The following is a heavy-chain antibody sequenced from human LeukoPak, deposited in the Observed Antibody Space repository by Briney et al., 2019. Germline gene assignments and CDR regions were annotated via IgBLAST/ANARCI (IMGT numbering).Heavy chain of an antibody. CDR2: ISGSGGST. Sequence: PGGSLRPSCAASGFTFSSYAMSWVRQAPGKGLEWVSAISGSGGSTYYADSVKGRFTISRDNSKNTLYLQMNSLRAEDTAVYYCAKGSPAAGIFGGFDYWGQGTLVTVSS. CDR1: GFTFSSYA. V-gene: IGHV3-23*01. D-gene: IGHD6-13*01. J-gene: IGHJ4*02. CDR3: AKGSPAAGIFGGFDY.